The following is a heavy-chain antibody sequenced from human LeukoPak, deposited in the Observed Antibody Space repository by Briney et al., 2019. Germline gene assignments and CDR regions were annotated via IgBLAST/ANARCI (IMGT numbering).Heavy chain of an antibody. V-gene: IGHV4-34*01. Sequence: PSETLSLTCAVYGGSFSGYYWSWIRQPPGKGLEWIGEINHSGSTNYNPSLKSRVTISVDTSKNQFSLKLSSVTAADTAVYYCARWRTMYYFDYWGQGTLVTVSS. D-gene: IGHD3-3*01. J-gene: IGHJ4*02. CDR1: GGSFSGYY. CDR3: ARWRTMYYFDY. CDR2: INHSGST.